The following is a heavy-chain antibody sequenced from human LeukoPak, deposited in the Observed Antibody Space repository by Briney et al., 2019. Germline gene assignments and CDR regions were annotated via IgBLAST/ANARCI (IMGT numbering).Heavy chain of an antibody. D-gene: IGHD5-18*01. CDR1: GFTFSNNA. V-gene: IGHV3-23*01. CDR2: ISGSGDRT. J-gene: IGHJ4*02. Sequence: PGGSLRLSCAASGFTFSNNAMTWVRQTPGKGLEWVSAISGSGDRTYYADSVKGRFTISRDNSKNTVSLQMNSLRAEDTAIYYCAKEGGRGYTYGFDYWGQGTLVTVSS. CDR3: AKEGGRGYTYGFDY.